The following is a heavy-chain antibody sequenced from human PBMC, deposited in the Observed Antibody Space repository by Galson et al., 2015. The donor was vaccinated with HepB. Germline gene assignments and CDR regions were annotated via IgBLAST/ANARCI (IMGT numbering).Heavy chain of an antibody. CDR1: GFTFSNHW. CDR2: IKEDGSAK. CDR3: ARHAH. V-gene: IGHV3-7*01. D-gene: IGHD2-8*01. Sequence: SLRLSCAASGFTFSNHWMSWVRQAPGKGLEWVANIKEDGSAKYYVDSVKGRFTISRDNAKNSLYLQMNSLRTEDTAVYYCARHAHWGQGTLVTVSS. J-gene: IGHJ1*01.